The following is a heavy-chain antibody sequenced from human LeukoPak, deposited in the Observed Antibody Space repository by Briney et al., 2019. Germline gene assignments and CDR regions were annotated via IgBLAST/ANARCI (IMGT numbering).Heavy chain of an antibody. D-gene: IGHD2-21*02. J-gene: IGHJ4*02. CDR1: GYTLTELS. CDR3: ARAVRCGGDCYYFDY. Sequence: ASVKVSCKVSGYTLTELSMHWVRQAPGKGLEWMGGFDPEDGETIYAQKFQGRVTMTEDTSTDTAYMELSSLRSDDTAVYYCARAVRCGGDCYYFDYWGQGTLVTVSS. V-gene: IGHV1-24*01. CDR2: FDPEDGET.